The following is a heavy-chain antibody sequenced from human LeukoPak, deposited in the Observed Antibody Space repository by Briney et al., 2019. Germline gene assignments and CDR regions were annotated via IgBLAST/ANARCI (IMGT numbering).Heavy chain of an antibody. D-gene: IGHD2-15*01. CDR1: GGSFSGYY. J-gene: IGHJ4*02. Sequence: SETLSLTCAVYGGSFSGYYWSWIRQPPGKGLEWIGEINHSGSTNYNPPLKSRVTISVDTSKNQFSLKLSSVTAADTAVYYCARGDRRPHYSGFDYWGQGTLVTVSS. CDR2: INHSGST. CDR3: ARGDRRPHYSGFDY. V-gene: IGHV4-34*01.